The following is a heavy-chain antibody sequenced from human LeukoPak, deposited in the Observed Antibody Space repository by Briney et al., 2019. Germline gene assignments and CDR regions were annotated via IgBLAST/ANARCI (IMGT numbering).Heavy chain of an antibody. CDR1: GGTFTSYA. Sequence: SVKVSCKASGGTFTSYAINWVRQAPGQGLEWMGGIIPIFGTANYAQKFQGRVTITADESTSTAYMELSSLRSEDTAVYYCVRVPSESAIWYYYYGMDVWGQGTTVTVSS. CDR3: VRVPSESAIWYYYYGMDV. J-gene: IGHJ6*02. D-gene: IGHD3-16*01. CDR2: IIPIFGTA. V-gene: IGHV1-69*13.